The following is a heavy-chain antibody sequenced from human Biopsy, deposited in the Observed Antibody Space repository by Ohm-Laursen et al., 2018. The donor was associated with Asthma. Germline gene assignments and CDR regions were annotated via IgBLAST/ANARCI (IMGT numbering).Heavy chain of an antibody. Sequence: EASVKVSCKSLGGTFNTYVIGWVRPAPGQGLEWMGGINSVFGTTTYPQKFQDRVTITADDSTSTVYMELSSLRSEDTAVYYCARKAGSCISRTCYSLDFWGQGTLVTVSS. J-gene: IGHJ4*02. CDR1: GGTFNTYV. D-gene: IGHD2-2*01. CDR2: INSVFGTT. V-gene: IGHV1-69*13. CDR3: ARKAGSCISRTCYSLDF.